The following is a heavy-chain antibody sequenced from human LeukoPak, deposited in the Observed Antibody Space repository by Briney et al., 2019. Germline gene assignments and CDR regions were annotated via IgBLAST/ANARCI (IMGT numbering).Heavy chain of an antibody. CDR3: ARDLRDGYNSGSLGY. V-gene: IGHV3-53*01. D-gene: IGHD5-24*01. CDR1: GFTVSSNY. J-gene: IGHJ4*02. Sequence: GGSLRLSCAASGFTVSSNYMSWVRQAPGKGLEWVSVIYSGGSTYYADSVKGRFTISSDNSKNTLYLQMNSLRAEDTAVYYCARDLRDGYNSGSLGYWGQGTLVTVSS. CDR2: IYSGGST.